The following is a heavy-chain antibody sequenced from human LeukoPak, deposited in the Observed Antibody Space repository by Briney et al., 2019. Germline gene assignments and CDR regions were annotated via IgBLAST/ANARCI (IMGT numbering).Heavy chain of an antibody. V-gene: IGHV5-51*01. Sequence: GESLKISCKGSGYSFTSYWIGWVRQMPGKGLEWMGIIYPGDSDTRYSPSFQGQVTISADKSISTAYLQWSSLKASDTAMYYCARHRAPYYYGSGISFDYWGQGTLVTVSS. J-gene: IGHJ4*02. CDR2: IYPGDSDT. D-gene: IGHD3-10*01. CDR3: ARHRAPYYYGSGISFDY. CDR1: GYSFTSYW.